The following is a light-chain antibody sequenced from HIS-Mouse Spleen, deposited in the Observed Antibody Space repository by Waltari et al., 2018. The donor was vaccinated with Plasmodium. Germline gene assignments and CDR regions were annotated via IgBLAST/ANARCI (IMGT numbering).Light chain of an antibody. CDR3: SSYAGSNNLV. V-gene: IGLV2-8*01. CDR1: SSDVGGYNY. CDR2: EVS. Sequence: QSALTQPPSSSGSPGQSVTISCTGPSSDVGGYNYVSWYQQHPGKAPKLMIYEVSKRPSGVPDRFSGFKSGNTASLTVSGLQAEDEADYYCSSYAGSNNLVFGGGTKLTVL. J-gene: IGLJ3*02.